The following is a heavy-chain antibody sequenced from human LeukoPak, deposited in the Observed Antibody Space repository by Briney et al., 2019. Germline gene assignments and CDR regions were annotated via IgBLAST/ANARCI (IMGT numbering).Heavy chain of an antibody. J-gene: IGHJ3*02. Sequence: SETLSLTCAVYGGSFSGYYWSWIRQPPGKGLEWIGEINHSGSTNYNPSLKSRVTISVDTSKNQFSLKLSSMTAADTAVYYCARDPFYGWDAFDIWGQGTMVTVSS. CDR1: GGSFSGYY. D-gene: IGHD3-3*02. V-gene: IGHV4-34*01. CDR2: INHSGST. CDR3: ARDPFYGWDAFDI.